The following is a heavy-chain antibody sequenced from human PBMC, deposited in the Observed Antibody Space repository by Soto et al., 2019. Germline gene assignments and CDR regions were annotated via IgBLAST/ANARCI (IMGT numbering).Heavy chain of an antibody. Sequence: SVKVSCKASGGTFSSYAISWVRQAPGQGLEWMGGIIPIFGTANYAQKFQGRVTITADESTSTAYMELSSLRSEDTAVYYCARIVVVVAATYHYYYGMDVWGQGTTVTVSS. CDR1: GGTFSSYA. D-gene: IGHD2-15*01. J-gene: IGHJ6*02. CDR2: IIPIFGTA. CDR3: ARIVVVVAATYHYYYGMDV. V-gene: IGHV1-69*13.